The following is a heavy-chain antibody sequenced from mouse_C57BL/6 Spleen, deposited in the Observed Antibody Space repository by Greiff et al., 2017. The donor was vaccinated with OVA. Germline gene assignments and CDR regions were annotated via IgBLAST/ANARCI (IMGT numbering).Heavy chain of an antibody. D-gene: IGHD1-1*01. CDR3: ARDYYGSSYVGYAMDY. Sequence: DVKLVESGPGLVKPSQSLSLTCSVTGYSITSGYYWNWIRQFPGNKLEWMGYISYDGSNNYNPSLKNRISITRYTSKNQFFLKLNSVTTEDTATYYCARDYYGSSYVGYAMDYWGQGTSVTVSS. CDR1: GYSITSGYY. V-gene: IGHV3-6*01. J-gene: IGHJ4*01. CDR2: ISYDGSN.